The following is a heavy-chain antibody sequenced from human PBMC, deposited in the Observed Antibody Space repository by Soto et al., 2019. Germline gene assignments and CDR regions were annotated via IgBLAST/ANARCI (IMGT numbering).Heavy chain of an antibody. V-gene: IGHV1-46*03. Sequence: GASVKASWEESGYTFTSYYIQWVQQAPGQGLEWMGIINPSGGSTTYAQKFQGRVTMTRDTSTSTVYMELSSLRSEDTAVYYCTRAPSYGAFDIWVHGTMVTVSS. CDR1: GYTFTSYY. CDR3: TRAPSYGAFDI. D-gene: IGHD4-17*01. J-gene: IGHJ3*02. CDR2: INPSGGST.